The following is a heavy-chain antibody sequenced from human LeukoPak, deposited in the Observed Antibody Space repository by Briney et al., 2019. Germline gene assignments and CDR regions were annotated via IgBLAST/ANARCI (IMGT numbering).Heavy chain of an antibody. V-gene: IGHV3-48*04. D-gene: IGHD6-13*01. CDR3: VMYSRADY. Sequence: PGGSLRLSCTVSGFTVSSNSMSWVRQAPGKELEWVSYISSSGSTIYYADSVKGRFTISRDNAKNSLYLQMNSLRAEDTAVYYCVMYSRADYWGQGTLVTVSS. CDR2: ISSSGSTI. J-gene: IGHJ4*02. CDR1: GFTVSSNS.